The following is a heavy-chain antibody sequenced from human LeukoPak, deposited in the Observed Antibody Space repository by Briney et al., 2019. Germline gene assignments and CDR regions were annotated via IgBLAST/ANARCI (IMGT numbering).Heavy chain of an antibody. CDR2: IIPIFGTA. Sequence: SVTVSCKASGGTFNSYAISWVRQAPGQGLEWMGGIIPIFGTANYAQKFQGRVTITADESTSTAYMELSSLRSEDTAVYYCARWLLSLYYFDYWGQGTLVTVSS. D-gene: IGHD3-3*01. CDR1: GGTFNSYA. V-gene: IGHV1-69*13. CDR3: ARWLLSLYYFDY. J-gene: IGHJ4*02.